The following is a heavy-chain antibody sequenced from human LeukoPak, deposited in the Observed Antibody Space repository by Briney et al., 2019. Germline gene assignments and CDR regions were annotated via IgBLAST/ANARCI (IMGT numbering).Heavy chain of an antibody. CDR1: GYTFTGYY. Sequence: RASVKVSCKASGYTFTGYYMHWVRQAPGQGLEWMGWINLNSGGTNYAQKFQGRVTMTRDTSISTAYMELSRLRSDDTAVYYCARGRIRITMVRGVQNWFDPWGQGTLVTVSS. J-gene: IGHJ5*02. D-gene: IGHD3-10*01. V-gene: IGHV1-2*02. CDR3: ARGRIRITMVRGVQNWFDP. CDR2: INLNSGGT.